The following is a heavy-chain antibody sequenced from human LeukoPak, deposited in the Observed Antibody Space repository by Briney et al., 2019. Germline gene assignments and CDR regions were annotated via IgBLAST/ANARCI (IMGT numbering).Heavy chain of an antibody. J-gene: IGHJ5*02. CDR1: GGSMRSYY. V-gene: IGHV4-59*01. Sequence: SETLSLTCTVSGGSMRSYYWSWIRQPPGKGLEWIGYIYYSGSTNYNPSLKSRVTISVDTSKNQFSLKLSSVTAADTAVHYCARDGSGYCSGGSCYHWFDPWGQGTLVTVSS. D-gene: IGHD2-15*01. CDR3: ARDGSGYCSGGSCYHWFDP. CDR2: IYYSGST.